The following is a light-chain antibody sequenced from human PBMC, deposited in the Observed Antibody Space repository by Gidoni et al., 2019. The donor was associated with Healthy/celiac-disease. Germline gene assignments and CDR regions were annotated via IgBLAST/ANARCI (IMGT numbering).Light chain of an antibody. CDR3: QQYGGSPLT. CDR2: GAS. J-gene: IGKJ4*01. V-gene: IGKV3-20*01. Sequence: EIALTQSPGTLSLSPVERATLSCRTSTTLSSNSVAWYKQKPGQAPRLVIYGASSRATGIPDRFSGSGSGTDFTLIITSLAPEDFALYYCQQYGGSPLTFGGGTKIE. CDR1: TTLSSNS.